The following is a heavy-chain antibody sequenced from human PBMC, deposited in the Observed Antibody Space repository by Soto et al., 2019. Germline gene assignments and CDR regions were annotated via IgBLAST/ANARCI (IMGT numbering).Heavy chain of an antibody. CDR1: GFTFSSYA. D-gene: IGHD3-10*01. CDR3: AKEYGSGTTYLDFDAFDI. Sequence: EVQLLESGGGLVQPGGSLRLSCAASGFTFSSYAMSWVRQAPGKGLEWVSAISGSGGSTYYADSVKGRFTISRDNSKNTLYLQMNSLRAEDTAVYYCAKEYGSGTTYLDFDAFDIWGQGTMVTVSS. V-gene: IGHV3-23*01. CDR2: ISGSGGST. J-gene: IGHJ3*02.